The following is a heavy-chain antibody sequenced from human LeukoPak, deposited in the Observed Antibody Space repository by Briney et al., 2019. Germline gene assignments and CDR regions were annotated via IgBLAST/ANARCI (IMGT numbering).Heavy chain of an antibody. Sequence: GGSLRLSCVASGFTFSSYAMDWVRQAPGKGLEWVSAISGSGGNTYYADSVKGRFTISRDHSKTTLFLQMNSLRAEDTAVYYCAKDLHDYGIYVGWFDSWGQGTLVTVSS. D-gene: IGHD4/OR15-4a*01. CDR3: AKDLHDYGIYVGWFDS. CDR1: GFTFSSYA. J-gene: IGHJ5*01. V-gene: IGHV3-23*01. CDR2: ISGSGGNT.